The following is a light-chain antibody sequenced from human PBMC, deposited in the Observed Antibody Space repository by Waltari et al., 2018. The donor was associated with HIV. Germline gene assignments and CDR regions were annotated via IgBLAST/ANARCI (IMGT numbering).Light chain of an antibody. V-gene: IGKV1-39*01. Sequence: DIQMTQSPPSLSASVGDRVTISCRASQNIRDYLNWYQQTPGNPPRLLIYSASSLHSGVPPRFSGSGSGTDFTLTINNLQPEDFATYYCQQAYSAPYTFGLGTKLEIK. J-gene: IGKJ2*01. CDR2: SAS. CDR3: QQAYSAPYT. CDR1: QNIRDY.